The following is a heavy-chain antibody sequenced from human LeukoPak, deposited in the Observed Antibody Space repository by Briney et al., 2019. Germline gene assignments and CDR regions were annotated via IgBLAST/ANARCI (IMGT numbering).Heavy chain of an antibody. D-gene: IGHD6-13*01. V-gene: IGHV4-39*01. CDR1: GGSISSSNYY. Sequence: NPSETLSLTCTVSGGSISSSNYYWGWIRQPPGKGLEWIGSIYYSGSTYYSPSLKSRVTILVDTSKNQFSLKLNSVTAADTAVYYCATHSSSRGPLRYWGQGALVTVSS. CDR3: ATHSSSRGPLRY. CDR2: IYYSGST. J-gene: IGHJ4*02.